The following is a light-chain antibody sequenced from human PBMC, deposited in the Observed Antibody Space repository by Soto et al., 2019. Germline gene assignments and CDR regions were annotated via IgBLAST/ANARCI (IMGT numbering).Light chain of an antibody. V-gene: IGLV1-47*01. J-gene: IGLJ2*01. CDR3: AAWDDSLSGVV. Sequence: QSVLTQPPSASGTPGQRITISCSGSSSNSGSNYVYWYQQLPGTAPKLLIYRDNQRPSGVPDRFSGSKSGTSVSLAISGLRCEDEADYYCAAWDDSLSGVVFGGGTKVTVL. CDR1: SSNSGSNY. CDR2: RDN.